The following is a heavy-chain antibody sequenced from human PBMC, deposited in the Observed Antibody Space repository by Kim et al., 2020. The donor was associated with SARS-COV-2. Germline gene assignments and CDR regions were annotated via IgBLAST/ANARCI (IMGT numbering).Heavy chain of an antibody. CDR3: ARDTYFYYYGLDV. Sequence: YNPALKGRVTISVDTAKNQFSLNLTSVTAADTAVDYCARDTYFYYYGLDVWGQGTTVTVSS. V-gene: IGHV4-59*01. J-gene: IGHJ6*02.